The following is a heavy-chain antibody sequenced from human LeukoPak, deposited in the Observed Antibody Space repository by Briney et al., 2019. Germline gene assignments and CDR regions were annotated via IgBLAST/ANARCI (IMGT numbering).Heavy chain of an antibody. CDR3: ASSLGYSGYDFDY. Sequence: SETLSLTCTVSGGSISSYYWSWLRQPAGKGLEWIGRIYTSGSTNYNPSLKSRVTMSVDTSKNQFSLKLSSVTAADTAVYYCASSLGYSGYDFDYWGQGTLVTVSS. CDR2: IYTSGST. V-gene: IGHV4-4*07. D-gene: IGHD5-12*01. CDR1: GGSISSYY. J-gene: IGHJ4*02.